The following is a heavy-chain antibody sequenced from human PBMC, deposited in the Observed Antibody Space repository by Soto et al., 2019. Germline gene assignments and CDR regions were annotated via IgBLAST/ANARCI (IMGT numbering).Heavy chain of an antibody. CDR3: ARGLLGGGDY. D-gene: IGHD1-26*01. CDR2: INSDGSIT. CDR1: GFTFSIQW. J-gene: IGHJ4*02. V-gene: IGHV3-74*03. Sequence: EVQLVESGGGLVQPGESLRLSCAASGFTFSIQWMHWVRQAPGKGLVWVSRINSDGSITTYADSVKGRFTISRDNAKNTVYLQMTSLRAEDTDVYYCARGLLGGGDYCGQGTLVTVSS.